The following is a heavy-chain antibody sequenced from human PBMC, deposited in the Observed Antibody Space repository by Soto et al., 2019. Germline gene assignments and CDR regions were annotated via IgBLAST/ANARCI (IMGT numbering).Heavy chain of an antibody. CDR1: GFSLSTSGVG. D-gene: IGHD3-10*01. V-gene: IGHV2-5*02. CDR2: IYWDDDK. J-gene: IGHJ4*02. CDR3: AHRRNYYCSGSYYNYYFDY. Sequence: QITLKESGPTLVKPTQTLTLTCTFSGFSLSTSGVGVGWIRQPPGKALEWLALIYWDDDKRHSPALKIRLTITKDTSKNPVVLTMNSMDPVDKATYYCAHRRNYYCSGSYYNYYFDYWGQGTRVTVSS.